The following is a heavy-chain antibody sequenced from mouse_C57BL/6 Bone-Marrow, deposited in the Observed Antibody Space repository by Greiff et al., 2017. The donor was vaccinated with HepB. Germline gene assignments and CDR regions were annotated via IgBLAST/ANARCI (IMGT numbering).Heavy chain of an antibody. D-gene: IGHD1-1*01. CDR2: IYPRSGNT. CDR3: ARGDSYYYGSSWDY. J-gene: IGHJ2*01. CDR1: GYTFTSYG. V-gene: IGHV1-81*01. Sequence: QVQLQQSGAELARPGASVKLSCKASGYTFTSYGISWVKQRTGQGLEWIGEIYPRSGNTYYNEKFKGKATLTADKSSSTAYMELRSLTSEDSAVYFCARGDSYYYGSSWDYWGQGTTLTVSS.